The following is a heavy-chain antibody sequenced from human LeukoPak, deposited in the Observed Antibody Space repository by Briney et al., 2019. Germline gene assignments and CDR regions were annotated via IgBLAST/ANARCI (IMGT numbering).Heavy chain of an antibody. Sequence: SETLSLTCAVSGGSISSGGYSWSSIRQPPGKDLEWIGYIYHSGSTYYNPSLKSRVTISVDRSKNQFSLKLSSVTAADTAVYYCARGISYYDSSGYYNNWFDPWGQGTLVTVSS. J-gene: IGHJ5*02. CDR3: ARGISYYDSSGYYNNWFDP. D-gene: IGHD3-22*01. V-gene: IGHV4-30-2*01. CDR1: GGSISSGGYS. CDR2: IYHSGST.